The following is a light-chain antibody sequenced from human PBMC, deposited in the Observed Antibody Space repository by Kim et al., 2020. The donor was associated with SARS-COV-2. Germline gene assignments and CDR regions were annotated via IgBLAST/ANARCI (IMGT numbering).Light chain of an antibody. CDR2: YDT. CDR1: DIGTKS. CDR3: QVWDRGSVQWV. Sequence: SYELTQPPSVSEAPGKTATITCGGDDIGTKSVHWYQQKPGQAPVLVIYYDTDRPSGIPERFSASNSGNTATLTVSRVEAGDEADYYCQVWDRGSVQWVFG. V-gene: IGLV3-21*04. J-gene: IGLJ3*02.